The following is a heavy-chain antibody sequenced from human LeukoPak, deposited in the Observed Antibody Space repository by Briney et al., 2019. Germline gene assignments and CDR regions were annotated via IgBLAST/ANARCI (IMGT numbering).Heavy chain of an antibody. J-gene: IGHJ5*02. CDR1: GGSISSYY. Sequence: PSETLSLTCTVSGGSISSYYWSWIRQPPGKGLEWIGYIYYSGSTNYNPSLKSRVTISVDTSKNQFSLKLSSVTAADTAVYYCARAGGDVVVPAAIGWFDPWGQGTLVTVSS. CDR3: ARAGGDVVVPAAIGWFDP. D-gene: IGHD2-2*01. V-gene: IGHV4-59*01. CDR2: IYYSGST.